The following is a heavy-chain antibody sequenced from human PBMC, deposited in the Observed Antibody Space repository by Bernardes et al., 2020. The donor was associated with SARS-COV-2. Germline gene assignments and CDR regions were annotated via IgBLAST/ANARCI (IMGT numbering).Heavy chain of an antibody. V-gene: IGHV1-46*03. D-gene: IGHD3-10*01. Sequence: ASVKVSCKASGYTFTSYYMHWVRQAPGQGLEWLGIINPSGGSTSYAQKFQGRVTMTRDTSTSTAYMELSSLRSEDTAVYYCARDPGTTGLWFGELLSARMDVWGQGTTVTVSS. J-gene: IGHJ6*02. CDR1: GYTFTSYY. CDR2: INPSGGST. CDR3: ARDPGTTGLWFGELLSARMDV.